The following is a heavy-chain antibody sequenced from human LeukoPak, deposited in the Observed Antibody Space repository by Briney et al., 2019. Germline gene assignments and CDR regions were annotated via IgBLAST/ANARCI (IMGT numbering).Heavy chain of an antibody. D-gene: IGHD2-15*01. CDR3: ARDNEYCTGGTCRLDY. J-gene: IGHJ4*02. CDR1: GFTFSFYW. V-gene: IGHV3-74*01. CDR2: INNDGRST. Sequence: PGGSLRLSCASSGFTFSFYWMHWVRHAPAKGLVWVSRINNDGRSTSYAGSVKGRFTISRDNAKNTLYLQMNSLRAEDTAVYYCARDNEYCTGGTCRLDYWGQGALVTVSS.